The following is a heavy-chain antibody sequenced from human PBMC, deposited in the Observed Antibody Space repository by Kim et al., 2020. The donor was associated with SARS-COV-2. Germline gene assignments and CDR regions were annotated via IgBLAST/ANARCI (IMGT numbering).Heavy chain of an antibody. D-gene: IGHD3-10*01. J-gene: IGHJ4*02. Sequence: YYADSVKGRFTISRDNAKNSLYLQMNSLRDEDTAVYYCARLSGSGSYFDYWGQGTLVTVSS. V-gene: IGHV3-48*02. CDR3: ARLSGSGSYFDY.